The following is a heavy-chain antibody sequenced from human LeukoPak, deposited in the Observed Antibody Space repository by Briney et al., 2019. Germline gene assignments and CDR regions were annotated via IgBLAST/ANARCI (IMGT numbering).Heavy chain of an antibody. CDR2: IRSDANKK. V-gene: IGHV3-30*02. Sequence: PGGSLRLSCAPSGFTFSTYGMHWVREAPGKGLEWVTFIRSDANKKYYADSVKGRFAISRDTSKNTLYLQMNSLNAEDTAVYYCARDQGAYYYGSVLDYWGQGTLVTVSS. D-gene: IGHD3-10*01. CDR1: GFTFSTYG. CDR3: ARDQGAYYYGSVLDY. J-gene: IGHJ4*02.